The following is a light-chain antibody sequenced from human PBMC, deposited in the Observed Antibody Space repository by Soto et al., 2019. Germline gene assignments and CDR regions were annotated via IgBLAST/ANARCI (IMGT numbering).Light chain of an antibody. J-gene: IGKJ4*01. V-gene: IGKV1-5*03. Sequence: DIQMTQSPSTLSASVGDRVTITCRASQSISSWLAWYQQNPGKAPKLLMYKASSLEGGVPSRFSGSGSGTDFTLTISSLQPDDFATYYCQQYHSYSLTFGGGTKVDIK. CDR1: QSISSW. CDR3: QQYHSYSLT. CDR2: KAS.